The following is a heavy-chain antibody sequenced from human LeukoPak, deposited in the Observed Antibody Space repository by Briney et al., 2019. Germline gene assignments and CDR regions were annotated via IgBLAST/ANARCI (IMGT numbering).Heavy chain of an antibody. CDR3: ARAFTTPYNWFDP. CDR1: GYTFTSYY. D-gene: IGHD3-22*01. J-gene: IGHJ5*02. Sequence: ASVKVSCKASGYTFTSYYMHWVRQAPGQGLEWMGIINPSGGSTSYAQKLQGRVTMTRDMSTSTVYMELSSLRSEDTAVYYCARAFTTPYNWFDPWGQGTLVTVSS. V-gene: IGHV1-46*03. CDR2: INPSGGST.